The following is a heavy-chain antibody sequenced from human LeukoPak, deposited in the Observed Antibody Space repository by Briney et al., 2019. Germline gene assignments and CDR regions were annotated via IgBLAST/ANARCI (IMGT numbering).Heavy chain of an antibody. CDR3: ARRNNEYSSSTSTVSSYYYYGMDV. J-gene: IGHJ6*02. CDR2: INHSGST. V-gene: IGHV4-34*01. D-gene: IGHD6-13*01. Sequence: SETLSLTCAVYGGSFSGYYWSWIRQPPGKGLEWIGEINHSGSTNYNPSLKSRVTISVDTSKNQFSLKLSSVTAADTAVYYCARRNNEYSSSTSTVSSYYYYGMDVWGQGTTVTVSS. CDR1: GGSFSGYY.